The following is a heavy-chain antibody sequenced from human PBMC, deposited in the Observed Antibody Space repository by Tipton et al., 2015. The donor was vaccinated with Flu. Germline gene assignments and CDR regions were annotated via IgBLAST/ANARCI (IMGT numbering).Heavy chain of an antibody. V-gene: IGHV3-48*03. CDR3: ATLTGDDY. Sequence: SLRLSCAASGFLFSSYEMNWVRQAPGKGLEWLSYISSGGSTISCADSVRGRFTISRDNAKNSLYLQLNSLRAEDTAVYYCATLTGDDYWGQGDLVTVSS. CDR1: GFLFSSYE. J-gene: IGHJ4*02. CDR2: ISSGGSTI. D-gene: IGHD7-27*01.